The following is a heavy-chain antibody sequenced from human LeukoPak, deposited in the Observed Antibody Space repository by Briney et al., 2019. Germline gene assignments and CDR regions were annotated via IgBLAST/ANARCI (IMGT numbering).Heavy chain of an antibody. CDR2: ISYDGSNK. V-gene: IGHV3-30*03. D-gene: IGHD6-13*01. CDR3: AREQQLEGSTFDY. J-gene: IGHJ4*02. CDR1: GFTFSSYG. Sequence: GSLRLSCAASGFTFSSYGMHWVRQAPGKGLEWVAVISYDGSNKYYADSVKGRFTISRDNAKNSLYLQMSSLRAEDTAVYYCAREQQLEGSTFDYWGQGTLVTVSS.